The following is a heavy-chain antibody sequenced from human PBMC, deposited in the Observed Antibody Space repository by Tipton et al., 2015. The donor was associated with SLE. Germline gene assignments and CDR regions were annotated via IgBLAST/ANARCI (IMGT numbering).Heavy chain of an antibody. V-gene: IGHV4-61*01. D-gene: IGHD6-13*01. J-gene: IGHJ4*02. CDR1: GYSISSGYY. CDR3: ADRDGAAADY. CDR2: IYYSGST. Sequence: TLSLTCTVSGYSISSGYYWSWIRQPPGKGLEWIGYIYYSGSTNQNPSLKSRVTISVDTSKNQFSLKLSSVTAADTAVYYCADRDGAAADYWGQGTLVTVSS.